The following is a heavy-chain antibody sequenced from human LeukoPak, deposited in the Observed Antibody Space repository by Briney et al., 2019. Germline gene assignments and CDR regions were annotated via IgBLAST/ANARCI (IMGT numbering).Heavy chain of an antibody. Sequence: QPGGSLRLSCAASGFTFSSYAMSWVRQAPGKGLEWVSYISSSSSTIYYADSVKGRFTISRDNAKNSLYLQMNSLRAEDTAVYYCARADMVRGVIRLFDYWGQGTLVTVSS. J-gene: IGHJ4*02. CDR2: ISSSSSTI. CDR3: ARADMVRGVIRLFDY. V-gene: IGHV3-48*01. CDR1: GFTFSSYA. D-gene: IGHD3-10*01.